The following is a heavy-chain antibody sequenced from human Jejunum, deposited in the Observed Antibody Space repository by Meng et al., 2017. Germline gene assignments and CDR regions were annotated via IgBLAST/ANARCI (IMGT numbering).Heavy chain of an antibody. J-gene: IGHJ4*02. V-gene: IGHV3-7*01. D-gene: IGHD2-15*01. CDR2: IRQDGSEM. CDR1: GFTFSTYW. Sequence: GESLKISCAASGFTFSTYWMNWVRQAPGKGLEWVADIRQDGSEMYYVDSVKGRFTITRDNVENSLYLQMNNPRAEDTAVYYCARAGGNCSGGSCFPSGDWGQGTLVTVSS. CDR3: ARAGGNCSGGSCFPSGD.